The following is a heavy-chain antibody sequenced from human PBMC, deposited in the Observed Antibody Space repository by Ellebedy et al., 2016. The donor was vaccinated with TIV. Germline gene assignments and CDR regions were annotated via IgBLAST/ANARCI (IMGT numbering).Heavy chain of an antibody. V-gene: IGHV3-11*01. CDR1: GFTFSDYY. CDR2: ISSSGSTI. J-gene: IGHJ4*02. Sequence: GGSLRLXXAASGFTFSDYYMSWIRQAPGKGLEWVSYISSSGSTIYYADSVKGRFTISRDNAKNSLYLQMNSLRAEDTAVYYCARCEDGGNTNDYWGQGTLVTVSS. D-gene: IGHD4-23*01. CDR3: ARCEDGGNTNDY.